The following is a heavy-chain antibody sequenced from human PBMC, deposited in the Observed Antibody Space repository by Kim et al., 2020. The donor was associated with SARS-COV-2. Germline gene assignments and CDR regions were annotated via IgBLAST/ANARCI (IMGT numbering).Heavy chain of an antibody. CDR1: GFTFDDYG. CDR3: AREKITYYYDSSGTSFDI. V-gene: IGHV3-20*01. Sequence: GGSLRLSCAASGFTFDDYGMSWVRQAPGKGLEWVSGINWNGGSTGYADSVKGRFTISRDNAKNSLYLQMNSLRAEDTALYHCAREKITYYYDSSGTSFDIWGQGTMVTVSS. CDR2: INWNGGST. J-gene: IGHJ3*02. D-gene: IGHD3-22*01.